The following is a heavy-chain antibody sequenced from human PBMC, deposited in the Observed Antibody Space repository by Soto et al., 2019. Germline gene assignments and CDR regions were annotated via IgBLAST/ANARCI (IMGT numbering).Heavy chain of an antibody. CDR1: GGSISSYY. CDR3: ASHTLGYCSSTSCYARRFDY. Sequence: SETLSLTCTVSGGSISSYYWSWIRQPPGKGLDWIGYIYHSGSTNYNPSLKSRVTISVDTSKNQFSLKLSSVTAADTAVYYCASHTLGYCSSTSCYARRFDYWGQGTLVTVSS. D-gene: IGHD2-2*01. V-gene: IGHV4-59*12. CDR2: IYHSGST. J-gene: IGHJ4*02.